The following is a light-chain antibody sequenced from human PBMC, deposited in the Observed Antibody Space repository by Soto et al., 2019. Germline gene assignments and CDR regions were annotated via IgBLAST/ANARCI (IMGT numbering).Light chain of an antibody. CDR1: QNIRIY. J-gene: IGKJ1*01. Sequence: DIQMTQFPSSLSASVGDSVTITCRASQNIRIYLNWYQHKPGKAPSVLVYGASTLHTGVPPRFSGSASGPVYTLTINSLQPEDFATYYCQQTYSSPLTFGQGTKVEVK. V-gene: IGKV1-39*01. CDR3: QQTYSSPLT. CDR2: GAS.